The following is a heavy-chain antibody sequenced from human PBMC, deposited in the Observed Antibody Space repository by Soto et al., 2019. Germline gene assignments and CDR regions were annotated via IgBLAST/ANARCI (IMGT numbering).Heavy chain of an antibody. CDR3: ARDDEGGSDCDLGS. D-gene: IGHD1-26*01. CDR1: GFTFSSHA. J-gene: IGHJ4*02. V-gene: IGHV3-30-3*01. CDR2: ISSDGSNK. Sequence: QVQLVESGGGLVQPGRSLRLSCSVSGFTFSSHAMHWVRQAPGKGLEWVALISSDGSNKYYADSVKGRFTTSRDNSKNTMYLQMNSLRVEDTAVYYCARDDEGGSDCDLGSWGQGALVTVSS.